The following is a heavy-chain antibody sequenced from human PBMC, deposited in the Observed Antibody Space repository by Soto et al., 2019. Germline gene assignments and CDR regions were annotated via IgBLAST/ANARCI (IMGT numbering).Heavy chain of an antibody. J-gene: IGHJ4*02. D-gene: IGHD6-19*01. CDR1: LDSFSSTDYY. Sequence: SETLSLTCTVSLDSFSSTDYYWGWIRQPPGKGLEWIGSIYHSGSTFYNPSLQSRVTMSVDTSVNQFSLRLGAVSAADTAVYYCARGPLVGTSGWFLNYWGQGTLVTVSS. CDR3: ARGPLVGTSGWFLNY. CDR2: IYHSGST. V-gene: IGHV4-39*01.